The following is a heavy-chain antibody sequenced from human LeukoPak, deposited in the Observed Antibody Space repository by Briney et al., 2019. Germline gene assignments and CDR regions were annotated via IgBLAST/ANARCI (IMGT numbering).Heavy chain of an antibody. J-gene: IGHJ3*02. V-gene: IGHV3-30*02. CDR2: IRYDGSNR. D-gene: IGHD5-12*01. Sequence: GGSLRLSCAASGFSFITYGIHWVRQAPGKGLEWVAFIRYDGSNRFYADSVRGRFTISRDNSKNTLYLQMNSLRAEDTAVYYCATPLSYEQSAFDIWGQGTMVTVSS. CDR1: GFSFITYG. CDR3: ATPLSYEQSAFDI.